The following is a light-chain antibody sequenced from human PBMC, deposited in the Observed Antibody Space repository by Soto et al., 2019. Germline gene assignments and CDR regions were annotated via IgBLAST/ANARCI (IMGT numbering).Light chain of an antibody. J-gene: IGKJ1*01. V-gene: IGKV3-20*01. CDR1: QSVRSSY. Sequence: EIVLTQSPGTLSLSPGERATLSCRASQSVRSSYLAWYQQKPGQAPRLLIYGASNRATSIPDMCNGSGSGTDFTLTISRLEAEDFAVYYWQQYGNSPWTFGQGTKVEI. CDR2: GAS. CDR3: QQYGNSPWT.